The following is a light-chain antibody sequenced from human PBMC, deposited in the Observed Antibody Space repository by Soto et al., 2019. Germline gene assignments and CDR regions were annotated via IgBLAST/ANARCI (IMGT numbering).Light chain of an antibody. CDR2: HAS. V-gene: IGKV3D-15*01. J-gene: IGKJ5*01. CDR1: QSVSSN. Sequence: EIVMTQSQATLSVSPGERATLSCRASQSVSSNLAWYQQKPGQAPRLLISHASARATGIPARFSGSGSGTEFTLTISSLQSEDFAVYYCQQYNNWPPFPFGQGTRLEIK. CDR3: QQYNNWPPFP.